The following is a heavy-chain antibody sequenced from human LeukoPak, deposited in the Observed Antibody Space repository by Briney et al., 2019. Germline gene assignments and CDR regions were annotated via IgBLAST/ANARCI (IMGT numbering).Heavy chain of an antibody. CDR1: GYTLTELS. Sequence: ASVTVSCKVSGYTLTELSMHWVRQAPGKGLEGMGGFDPEDGETIYAQKFQGRVTMTEDTSTDTAYMELSSLRSEDTAVYYCATDTERGYSGYVNYWGQGTLVTVSS. CDR3: ATDTERGYSGYVNY. V-gene: IGHV1-24*01. CDR2: FDPEDGET. J-gene: IGHJ4*02. D-gene: IGHD5-12*01.